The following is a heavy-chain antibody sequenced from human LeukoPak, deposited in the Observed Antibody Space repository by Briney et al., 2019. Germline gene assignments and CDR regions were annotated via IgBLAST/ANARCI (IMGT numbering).Heavy chain of an antibody. D-gene: IGHD2-8*01. CDR1: GFAFTNGA. CDR3: SINVCTSPRCLLYFDS. V-gene: IGHV3-23*01. J-gene: IGHJ4*02. Sequence: GGSLRLSCTTSGFAFTNGAMNWVREAPGHGPEWCSGFGGFNTYYADSVKGRFTILRANSKTGLCLRMDRLRAVDPAGNCCSINVCTSPRCLLYFDSWGQGTLVTVSS. CDR2: FGGFNT.